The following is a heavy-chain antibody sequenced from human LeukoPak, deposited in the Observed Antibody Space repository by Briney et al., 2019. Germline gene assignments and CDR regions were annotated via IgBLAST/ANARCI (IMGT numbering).Heavy chain of an antibody. J-gene: IGHJ4*02. CDR1: GGSISSYY. CDR2: IYTSGST. D-gene: IGHD1-26*01. Sequence: SETLSLTCTVSGGSISSYYWSWIRQPAGKGLEWIGRIYTSGSTNYNPSLKSRVTMSVDTSKNQFSLKLSSVTAADTAVYYSASSEWDLRGMAFDYWGQGTLVTVSS. V-gene: IGHV4-4*07. CDR3: ASSEWDLRGMAFDY.